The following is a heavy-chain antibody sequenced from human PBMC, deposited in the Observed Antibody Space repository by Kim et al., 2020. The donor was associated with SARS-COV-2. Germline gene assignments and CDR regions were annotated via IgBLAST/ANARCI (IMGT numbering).Heavy chain of an antibody. J-gene: IGHJ6*02. CDR1: GYTFTSYY. Sequence: ASVKVSCKASGYTFTSYYMHWVRQAPGQGLEWMGIINPSGGSTSYAQKFQGRVTMTRDTSTSTVYMELSSLRSEDTAVYYCARVRIAAAGTPFYYDMDVWGQGTTVTVSS. D-gene: IGHD6-13*01. CDR3: ARVRIAAAGTPFYYDMDV. V-gene: IGHV1-46*01. CDR2: INPSGGST.